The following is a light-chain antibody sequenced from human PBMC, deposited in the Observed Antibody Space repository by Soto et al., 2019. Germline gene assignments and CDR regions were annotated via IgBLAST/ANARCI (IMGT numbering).Light chain of an antibody. CDR1: QIISSW. V-gene: IGKV1-5*01. J-gene: IGKJ1*01. CDR3: QQYYSCPRT. Sequence: DIQMTQSPSTLSASVGDRVTITCRASQIISSWLAWYQQKPGKAPKLLIYDASSLQTGVSSRFSGSGSGTEFSLIITSLQPDDFATYYCQQYYSCPRTFGQGTKVDIK. CDR2: DAS.